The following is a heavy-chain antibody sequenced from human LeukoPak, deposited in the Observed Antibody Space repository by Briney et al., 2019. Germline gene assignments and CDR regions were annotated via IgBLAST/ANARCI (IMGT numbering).Heavy chain of an antibody. D-gene: IGHD2/OR15-2a*01. CDR1: GFTFSTSY. V-gene: IGHV3-7*04. Sequence: HPGGSLRLSCAASGFTFSTSYMTWVRQAPGKGLEWVANIKEDGSAKYYVDSVKGRFTISRDSAKNSLYLQMNSLRADDTAVYYCVRGFRSDYWGQGTLVSVSS. CDR3: VRGFRSDY. CDR2: IKEDGSAK. J-gene: IGHJ4*02.